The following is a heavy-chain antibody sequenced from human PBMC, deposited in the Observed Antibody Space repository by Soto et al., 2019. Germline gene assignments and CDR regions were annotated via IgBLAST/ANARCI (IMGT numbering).Heavy chain of an antibody. Sequence: PWGSLRLSCAASGFTVSNNYMSWVRQAPGRGLEWVSAINSGGGTSYIDSVKGRFTISKDNSKNTLYLQMNSLRAEDTAVYYCATRPDGGWYNYWGQGTLVTVSS. CDR1: GFTVSNNY. V-gene: IGHV3-66*01. J-gene: IGHJ4*02. CDR3: ATRPDGGWYNY. D-gene: IGHD6-19*01. CDR2: INSGGGT.